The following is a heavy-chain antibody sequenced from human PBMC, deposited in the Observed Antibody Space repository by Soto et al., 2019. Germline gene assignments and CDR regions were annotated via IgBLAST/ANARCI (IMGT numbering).Heavy chain of an antibody. V-gene: IGHV3-30*18. D-gene: IGHD6-13*01. Sequence: PGWALRLSCAASGFTFSSNGLHWVRQAPGKWLQWVAVISYDGSNKYYADSVKGRFTISRDNSKNTLYLQMNSLRAEDTAVYYCAKERGSWHYYYYYGMDVWGQGTTVTVSS. CDR1: GFTFSSNG. CDR3: AKERGSWHYYYYYGMDV. J-gene: IGHJ6*02. CDR2: ISYDGSNK.